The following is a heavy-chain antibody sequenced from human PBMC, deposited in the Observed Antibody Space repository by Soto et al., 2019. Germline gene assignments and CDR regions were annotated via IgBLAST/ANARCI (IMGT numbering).Heavy chain of an antibody. CDR3: ARDYINYSFDY. CDR2: ISSSGSTI. CDR1: GFTFRDYY. J-gene: IGHJ4*02. Sequence: QVQLVESGGGLVQPGGSLRLSCAASGFTFRDYYMNWIRQAPGKGLEWVSYISSSGSTIYYADSVRGRFTISRDNAKNSLYLQKNSLRAEDTAVYYCARDYINYSFDYWGQGTLVTVSS. V-gene: IGHV3-11*01. D-gene: IGHD4-4*01.